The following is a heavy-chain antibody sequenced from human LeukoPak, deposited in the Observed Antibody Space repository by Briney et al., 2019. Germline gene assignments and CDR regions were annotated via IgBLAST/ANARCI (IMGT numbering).Heavy chain of an antibody. J-gene: IGHJ4*02. CDR1: GYTFTSYG. Sequence: GASVKVSCKASGYTFTSYGISWVRQAPGQGLEWMGWISAYNGNTNYAQKLQGRVTLTRDTSISTAYMELSSLRSDDTAVYYCARDSGYNWNYDFNYWGQGTLVTVSS. D-gene: IGHD1-7*01. CDR3: ARDSGYNWNYDFNY. V-gene: IGHV1-18*01. CDR2: ISAYNGNT.